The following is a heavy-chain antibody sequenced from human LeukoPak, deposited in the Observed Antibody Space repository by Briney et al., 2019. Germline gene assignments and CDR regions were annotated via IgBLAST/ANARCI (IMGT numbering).Heavy chain of an antibody. CDR2: IIPIFGTA. V-gene: IGHV1-69*13. J-gene: IGHJ5*02. D-gene: IGHD3-10*01. CDR1: GGTFSSYA. CDR3: ARGRYYYGSGSRLLGDWFDP. Sequence: SVKVSCKASGGTFSSYAISWVRQAPGQGLEWMGGIIPIFGTANYAQKFQGRVTITADESTSTAYMELSSLRSEDTAVYYCARGRYYYGSGSRLLGDWFDPWGQGTLVTVSS.